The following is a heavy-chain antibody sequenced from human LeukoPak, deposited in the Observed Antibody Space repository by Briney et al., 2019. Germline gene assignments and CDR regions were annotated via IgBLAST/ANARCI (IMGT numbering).Heavy chain of an antibody. V-gene: IGHV3-33*01. CDR1: GFTFSNYA. CDR2: TWSDGTNK. CDR3: AREGGYSADFDY. Sequence: GSLRLSCAASGFTFSNYAIHWVRQAPGKGLEWVAVTWSDGTNKYYADSVKGRFTISRDNSKKTVYLQMTSLRAEDTAVYYCAREGGYSADFDYWGQGTLVTVSS. J-gene: IGHJ4*02. D-gene: IGHD5-18*01.